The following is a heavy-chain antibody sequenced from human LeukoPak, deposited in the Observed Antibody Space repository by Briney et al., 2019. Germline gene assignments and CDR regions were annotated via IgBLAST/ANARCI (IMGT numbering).Heavy chain of an antibody. V-gene: IGHV4-4*07. CDR3: ARVWLSSGSYWYFDF. Sequence: PLETLSLTCTVSGGSISSNYWSWIRQPAGKGLEYIGRIYSSGNTNYNPSLKSRVTMSVDTSKNQFSLLLHSVTAADTAVYYCARVWLSSGSYWYFDFWGRGTLVIVSS. D-gene: IGHD3-22*01. CDR2: IYSSGNT. CDR1: GGSISSNY. J-gene: IGHJ2*01.